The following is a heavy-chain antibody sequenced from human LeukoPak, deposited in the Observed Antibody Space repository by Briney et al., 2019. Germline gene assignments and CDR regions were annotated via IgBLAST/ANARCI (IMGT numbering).Heavy chain of an antibody. J-gene: IGHJ4*02. CDR1: GITFSSYS. D-gene: IGHD3-22*01. V-gene: IGHV3-33*06. CDR2: IWYDGSNK. CDR3: AKEYDSSDRGFDY. Sequence: PGGSLRLSCAASGITFSSYSMNWVRQAPGKGLEWVAVIWYDGSNKYYADSVKGRFTISRDNSKNTLYLQMNSLRAEDTAVYYCAKEYDSSDRGFDYWGQGTLVTVSS.